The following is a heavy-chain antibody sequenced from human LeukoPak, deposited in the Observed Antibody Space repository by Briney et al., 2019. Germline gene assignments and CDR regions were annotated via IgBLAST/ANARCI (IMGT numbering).Heavy chain of an antibody. J-gene: IGHJ3*02. V-gene: IGHV1-24*01. CDR1: GFTVSSNY. CDR3: ATLALLDI. CDR2: FDPEDGET. Sequence: GGSLRLSCAASGFTVSSNYMSWVRQAPGKGLEWMGGFDPEDGETIYAQKFQGRVTMTEDTSTDTAYMELSSLRSEDTAVYYCATLALLDIWGQGTMVTVPS.